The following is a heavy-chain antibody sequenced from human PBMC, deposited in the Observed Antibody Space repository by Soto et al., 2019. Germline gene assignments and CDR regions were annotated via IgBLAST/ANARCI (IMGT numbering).Heavy chain of an antibody. CDR1: GFTFSSYW. D-gene: IGHD2-2*03. CDR3: ARLDVGYCSSTSCPN. V-gene: IGHV3-74*01. Sequence: PGGSLRLSCAASGFTFSSYWMHWVRQAPGKGLVWVSRINSDGSSTSYADSVKGRFTISRDNAKNTLYLQMNSLRAEDTAVYYCARLDVGYCSSTSCPNWGQGTLVTVSS. J-gene: IGHJ4*02. CDR2: INSDGSST.